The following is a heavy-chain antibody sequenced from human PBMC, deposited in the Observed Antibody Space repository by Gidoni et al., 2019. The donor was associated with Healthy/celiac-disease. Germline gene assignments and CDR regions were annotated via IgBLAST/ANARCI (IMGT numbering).Heavy chain of an antibody. CDR3: ARGEDIVVVVAASYFDY. J-gene: IGHJ4*02. Sequence: QLQLQESGPGLVKPSETLSLTCTVTGGPISSSSYYWGWIRQPPGKGLEGIGSIDYSGSTYYNPSLKSRVTISVDTSKNQFSLKLSSVTAADTAVYYCARGEDIVVVVAASYFDYWGQGTLVTVSS. V-gene: IGHV4-39*01. CDR2: IDYSGST. CDR1: GGPISSSSYY. D-gene: IGHD2-15*01.